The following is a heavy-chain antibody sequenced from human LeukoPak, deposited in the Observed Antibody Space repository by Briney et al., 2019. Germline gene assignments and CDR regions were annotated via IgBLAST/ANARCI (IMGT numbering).Heavy chain of an antibody. CDR2: INPNSGGT. J-gene: IGHJ6*02. CDR1: GCTFTGYY. D-gene: IGHD3-10*01. V-gene: IGHV1-2*02. CDR3: ARVWFGGPYGMDV. Sequence: ASVKVSCKASGCTFTGYYMHWVRQAPGQGLEWMGWINPNSGGTNYAQKFQGRVTMTRDTSISTAYMELSRLRSDDTAVYYCARVWFGGPYGMDVWGQGTTVTVSS.